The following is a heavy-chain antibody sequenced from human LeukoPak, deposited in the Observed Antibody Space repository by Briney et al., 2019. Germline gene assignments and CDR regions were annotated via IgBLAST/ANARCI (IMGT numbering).Heavy chain of an antibody. D-gene: IGHD3-3*01. CDR2: INWNGGST. Sequence: GGPLNLPCEASDSPFDDYGMSWVRKAPGKGLEWFPGINWNGGSTGYADSVKGRFTISRDNAKNSLYLQMNSLRAEDTALYYCARSGGFGVVTYYFDYWGQGTLVTVSS. CDR3: ARSGGFGVVTYYFDY. CDR1: DSPFDDYG. V-gene: IGHV3-20*04. J-gene: IGHJ4*02.